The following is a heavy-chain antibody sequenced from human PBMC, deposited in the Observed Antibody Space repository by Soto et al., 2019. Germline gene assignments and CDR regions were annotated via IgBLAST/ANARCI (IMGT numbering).Heavy chain of an antibody. Sequence: QVQLVESGGGVVQPGRSLRLSCAASGFTFSSYAMHWVRQAPGKGLEWVAIASYDGTTAYYADSVKGRFTISRDNSKNTLYLQMNSLRAEDTAVYYCAKGGTAMLGGDHWGQGTLVTVSS. J-gene: IGHJ4*02. V-gene: IGHV3-30*18. CDR3: AKGGTAMLGGDH. D-gene: IGHD5-18*01. CDR1: GFTFSSYA. CDR2: ASYDGTTA.